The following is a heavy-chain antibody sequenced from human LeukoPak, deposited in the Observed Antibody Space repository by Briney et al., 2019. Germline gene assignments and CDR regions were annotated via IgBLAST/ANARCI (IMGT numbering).Heavy chain of an antibody. CDR2: VYYTGNA. D-gene: IGHD5/OR15-5a*01. V-gene: IGHV4-39*01. CDR3: ARLRALSGHRGAFDI. J-gene: IGHJ3*02. CDR1: GDSISNHIYY. Sequence: SETLFLTCAVSGDSISNHIYYWDWIRQTPGKGLEWIGAVYYTGNAYYNPSLKSRVTISVDTSDNRFSLHLSSVNAADTAIYYCARLRALSGHRGAFDIWGQGTLVTVSS.